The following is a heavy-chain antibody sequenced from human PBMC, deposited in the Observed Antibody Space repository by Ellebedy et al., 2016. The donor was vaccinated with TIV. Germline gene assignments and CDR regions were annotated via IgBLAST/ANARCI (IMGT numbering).Heavy chain of an antibody. CDR1: GFTFSTYS. D-gene: IGHD1-26*01. V-gene: IGHV3-21*01. CDR3: ARDGGVIVGATKHGY. J-gene: IGHJ4*02. CDR2: ISGSSTSM. Sequence: PGGSLRLSCAASGFTFSTYSMNWVRQAPGKGLEWVSSISGSSTSMYYADSVKGRFTISRDNAKNSLYLQMNSLRAEDTAVYYCARDGGVIVGATKHGYWGQGTLVTVSS.